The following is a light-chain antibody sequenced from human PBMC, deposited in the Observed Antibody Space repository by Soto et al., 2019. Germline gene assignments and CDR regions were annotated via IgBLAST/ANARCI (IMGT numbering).Light chain of an antibody. J-gene: IGKJ1*01. CDR1: QSISSW. V-gene: IGKV1-5*03. CDR3: QQYNSYSGT. Sequence: DIQMTQSPSTLSASVGDRVTITCRASQSISSWLAWYQQKPGKAPKLLIYKASSLESGVPSRFSGSGSGTEFTLTIVSLQPDDFATYYCQQYNSYSGTFGQRTKV. CDR2: KAS.